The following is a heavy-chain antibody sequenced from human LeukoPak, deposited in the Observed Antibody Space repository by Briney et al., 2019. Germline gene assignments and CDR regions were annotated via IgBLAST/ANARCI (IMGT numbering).Heavy chain of an antibody. J-gene: IGHJ4*02. D-gene: IGHD5-12*01. CDR1: GFTFSSYS. CDR2: ITSRSSYI. CDR3: ARGPSGYHNT. Sequence: GGSLRLSCVGSGFTFSSYSMNWVRQAPGKGLEWVSSITSRSSYIYYADSVKGRFTISRDNAKKSVYLQMNSLRAEDTAVYFCARGPSGYHNTGGQGTLVTVSS. V-gene: IGHV3-21*01.